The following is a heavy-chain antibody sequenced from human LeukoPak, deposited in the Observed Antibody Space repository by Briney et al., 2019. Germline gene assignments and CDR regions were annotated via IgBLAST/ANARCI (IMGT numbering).Heavy chain of an antibody. Sequence: GGSLRLSCAASGFTFSDYTINWVRQAPGKGLEWVSGLSGSGGTTYYADSVKGRFNISRDNSKNTLYLQMDSLRAEDTAVYFCARAMMVVANLWGVYDYWGQGTLVTVSS. J-gene: IGHJ4*02. CDR2: LSGSGGTT. V-gene: IGHV3-23*01. CDR1: GFTFSDYT. CDR3: ARAMMVVANLWGVYDY. D-gene: IGHD3-22*01.